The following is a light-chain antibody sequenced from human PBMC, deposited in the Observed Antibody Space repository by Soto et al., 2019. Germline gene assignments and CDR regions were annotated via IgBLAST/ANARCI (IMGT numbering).Light chain of an antibody. J-gene: IGLJ2*01. CDR3: CSYTGSTTLVI. V-gene: IGLV2-14*03. Sequence: QSALTQPASVSGSPGQSITISCTGTSSDVGGYNYVSWYQQHPGKAPKLMIYDVSNRPSGVSNRFSGSRSGNTASLTISGLQAEDEAHYYCCSYTGSTTLVIFGGGTKLTVL. CDR1: SSDVGGYNY. CDR2: DVS.